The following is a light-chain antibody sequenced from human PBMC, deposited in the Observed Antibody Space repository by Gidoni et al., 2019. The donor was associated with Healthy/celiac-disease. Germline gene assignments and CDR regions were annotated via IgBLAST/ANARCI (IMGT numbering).Light chain of an antibody. J-gene: IGLJ1*01. CDR1: KSGYKC. CDR2: QDS. V-gene: IGLV3-1*01. CDR3: QAWDSSTAFYV. Sequence: YELTQPPSVSVSPGQTASINCSGDKSGYKCACWYQQKQFQSPVLVIYQDSKRHSGIPERFSGSNSVNTATLTISVTQAMDEADYYCQAWDSSTAFYVFGTGTKVTVL.